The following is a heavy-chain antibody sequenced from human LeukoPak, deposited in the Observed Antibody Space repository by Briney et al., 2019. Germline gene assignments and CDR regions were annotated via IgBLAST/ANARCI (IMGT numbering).Heavy chain of an antibody. J-gene: IGHJ4*02. CDR1: GFTFSSYA. CDR2: IWFDGSSK. CDR3: ARAQSASFPFDY. Sequence: QPGRSLRLSCAASGFTFSSYAMHWVRQAPGKGLEWVAVIWFDGSSKYYADSVKGRFTISRDNSKNTLYLQMNSLTAEDTAVYYCARAQSASFPFDYWGQGTLVTVSS. V-gene: IGHV3-33*08. D-gene: IGHD1-26*01.